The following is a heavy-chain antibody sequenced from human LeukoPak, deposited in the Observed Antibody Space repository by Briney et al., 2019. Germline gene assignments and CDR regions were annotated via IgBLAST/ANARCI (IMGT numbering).Heavy chain of an antibody. CDR2: IYTSGRT. V-gene: IGHV4-4*07. D-gene: IGHD4-11*01. Sequence: SETLSLNSTVSAGCINSYNWSWIRQPAGQELEWIGRIYTSGRTNSNPSLKRRVTMSVDTFSNPFSLKLSPVTAAYTAVYYCASARNTAFMDVWGKGTTVTVSS. CDR1: AGCINSYN. CDR3: ASARNTAFMDV. J-gene: IGHJ6*04.